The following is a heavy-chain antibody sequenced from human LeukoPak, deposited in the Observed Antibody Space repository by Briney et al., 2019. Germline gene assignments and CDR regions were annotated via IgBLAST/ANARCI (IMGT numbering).Heavy chain of an antibody. CDR2: ISGSGGST. D-gene: IGHD3-22*01. J-gene: IGHJ4*02. CDR1: GFTFSSYA. Sequence: GGSLRLSCAASGFTFSSYAMSWVRQAPGKGLEWVSAISGSGGSTYYADSVKGRFTISRDNSKNTLYLQMNSLRAEDTAVYYCAKHVVTMIVVVITTGYFDYRGQGTLVTVSS. V-gene: IGHV3-23*01. CDR3: AKHVVTMIVVVITTGYFDY.